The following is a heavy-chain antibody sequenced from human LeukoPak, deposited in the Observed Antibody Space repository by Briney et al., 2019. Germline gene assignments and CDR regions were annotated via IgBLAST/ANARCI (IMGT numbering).Heavy chain of an antibody. V-gene: IGHV3-23*01. J-gene: IGHJ4*02. D-gene: IGHD6-6*01. Sequence: GGSLRLSCAASGFTFSSYAMSWVRQAPGKGLEWVSLISGSGDKTYYADSVKGRFTISRDNSKNTLYLQVNSLRADDTAVYYCARIGYSSSSFDYWGQGTLVTVSS. CDR2: ISGSGDKT. CDR3: ARIGYSSSSFDY. CDR1: GFTFSSYA.